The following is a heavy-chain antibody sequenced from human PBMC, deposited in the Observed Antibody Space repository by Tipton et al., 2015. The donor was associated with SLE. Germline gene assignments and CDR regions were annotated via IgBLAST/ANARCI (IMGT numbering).Heavy chain of an antibody. D-gene: IGHD2/OR15-2a*01. Sequence: TLSLTCAVYGGSFSGYYWSWIRQPPGKGLEWIGEINHSGGTDYNPSLKSRVTMSVDTSKNQFSLNLTSVTAADTAVYYCARLYPMSTFDVWGRGALVTVSS. CDR2: INHSGGT. CDR1: GGSFSGYY. CDR3: ARLYPMSTFDV. V-gene: IGHV4-34*01. J-gene: IGHJ2*01.